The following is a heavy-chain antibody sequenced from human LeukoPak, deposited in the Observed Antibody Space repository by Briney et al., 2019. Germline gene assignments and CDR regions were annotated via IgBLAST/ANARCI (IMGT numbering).Heavy chain of an antibody. V-gene: IGHV1-2*02. CDR2: INPNSGGT. Sequence: ASVKVSCKASGYTFTGYYIHWVRQAPGQGLEWVGWINPNSGGTNSAQNFQGRVTMTRDTSITTAYMELSRLRSDDTAVYYCARELDYYDSSGSVWYMDYWGQGTLVTVSS. J-gene: IGHJ4*02. D-gene: IGHD3-22*01. CDR1: GYTFTGYY. CDR3: ARELDYYDSSGSVWYMDY.